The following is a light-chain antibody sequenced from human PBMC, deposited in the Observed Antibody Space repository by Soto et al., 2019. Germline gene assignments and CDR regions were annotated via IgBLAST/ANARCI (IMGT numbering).Light chain of an antibody. CDR1: QSVSSY. CDR3: QHRSNWPPWT. J-gene: IGKJ1*01. CDR2: DAS. V-gene: IGKV3-11*01. Sequence: EIVLTQSPATLSLSPGERATLSCRASQSVSSYLAWYQQKPGQAPRLLIYDASNRATGIPARFSGSGSGTDFTLTICSLEPEDFAGYYCQHRSNWPPWTFGQGTKVEIK.